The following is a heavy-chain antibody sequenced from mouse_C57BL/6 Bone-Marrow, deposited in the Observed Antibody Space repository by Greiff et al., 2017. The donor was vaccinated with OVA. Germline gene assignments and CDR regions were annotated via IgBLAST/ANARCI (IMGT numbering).Heavy chain of an antibody. D-gene: IGHD1-1*01. V-gene: IGHV1-81*01. Sequence: VQLQQSGAELARPGASVKLSCKASGYTFTSYGISWVKQRTGQGLEWIGEIYPRSGNPYYNEKFKGKATLTADKSSSTADMELRSLTSEDSAVXFCARSNTTGPFAFRGQGTLVTVSA. CDR1: GYTFTSYG. J-gene: IGHJ3*01. CDR3: ARSNTTGPFAF. CDR2: IYPRSGNP.